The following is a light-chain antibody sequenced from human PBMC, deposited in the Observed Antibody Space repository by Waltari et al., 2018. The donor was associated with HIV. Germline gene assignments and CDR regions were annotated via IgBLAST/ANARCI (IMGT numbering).Light chain of an antibody. CDR1: SSNIWRNY. CDR2: DNT. J-gene: IGLJ3*02. CDR3: GTWDSSLGGWV. V-gene: IGLV1-51*01. Sequence: QSVLTQPPSVSAAPGQTVTISCSGSSSNIWRNYVSWYQQLPGAAPTLLLYDNTERPSGIPDRFSGSKSGTSATLGITGLQTGDEADYYCGTWDSSLGGWVFGGGTKLAVL.